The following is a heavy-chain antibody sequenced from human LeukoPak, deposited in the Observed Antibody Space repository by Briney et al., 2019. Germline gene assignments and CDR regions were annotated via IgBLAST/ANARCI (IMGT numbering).Heavy chain of an antibody. CDR2: ISSSSSYI. J-gene: IGHJ3*02. Sequence: GGSLRLSCAASGFTFSSYSMNWVRQAPRKGLEWVSSISSSSSYIYYADSVKGRFTISRDNAKNSLYLQMNSLRAEDTAVYYCARTSADYANDAFDIWGQGTMVTVSS. CDR1: GFTFSSYS. D-gene: IGHD4-17*01. V-gene: IGHV3-21*01. CDR3: ARTSADYANDAFDI.